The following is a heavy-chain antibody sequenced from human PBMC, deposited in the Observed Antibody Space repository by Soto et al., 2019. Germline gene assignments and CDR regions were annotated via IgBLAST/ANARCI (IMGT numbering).Heavy chain of an antibody. CDR1: GGSIGGYY. CDR3: ARHLDNGFPGQDY. V-gene: IGHV4-59*08. J-gene: IGHJ4*02. CDR2: IYHSGST. D-gene: IGHD2-2*03. Sequence: SETLSLTCTVSGGSIGGYYWSYVRQPPGKGLEWIGEIYHSGSTKYNPSLKSRVTISVDTSKNQFSLMLSSVTAADTAVYYCARHLDNGFPGQDYWGLGTLVTVS.